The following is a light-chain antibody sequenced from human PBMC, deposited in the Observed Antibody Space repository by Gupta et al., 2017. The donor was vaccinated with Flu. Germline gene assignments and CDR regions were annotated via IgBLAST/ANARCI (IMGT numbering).Light chain of an antibody. CDR2: GAS. J-gene: IGKJ1*01. Sequence: ETVLTHSPGTLSLSPGERATLSCSASQSASSTHLAKYQHEPCQAPRLLLYGASGSATRIPDTFHGSRSLTAFTLTISSLEPEHIPVHYSQLDGTSPKTYSQATKVQIK. CDR1: QSASSTH. CDR3: QLDGTSPKT. V-gene: IGKV3-20*01.